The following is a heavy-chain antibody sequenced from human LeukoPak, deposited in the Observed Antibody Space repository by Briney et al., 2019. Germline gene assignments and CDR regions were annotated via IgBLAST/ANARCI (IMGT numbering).Heavy chain of an antibody. V-gene: IGHV4-59*08. J-gene: IGHJ4*02. CDR2: IYYSGST. Sequence: TSHTLSLTCTVSGGSISSYYWSWIRQLPGNGLEWIGYIYYSGSTNYNPALKSRVTISVDTSKNQFSLKLSSVTAADTAVYYCARSLYGEFFDYWGQGTLVTVSS. CDR3: ARSLYGEFFDY. CDR1: GGSISSYY. D-gene: IGHD4-17*01.